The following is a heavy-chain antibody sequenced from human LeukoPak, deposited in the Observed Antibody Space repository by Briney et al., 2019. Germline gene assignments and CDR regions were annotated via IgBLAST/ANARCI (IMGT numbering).Heavy chain of an antibody. D-gene: IGHD3-3*01. CDR3: AKGLPGGVERPPKLRPEAYFDY. CDR1: GGSISSSSYY. V-gene: IGHV4-39*01. CDR2: IYYSGST. Sequence: SETLSLTCTVSGGSISSSSYYWGWIRQPPGKGLEWIGSIYYSGSTYYHPSLKSRFTISVDTSKNQFSLKLSSVTAADTAVYYCAKGLPGGVERPPKLRPEAYFDYWGQGTLVTVSS. J-gene: IGHJ4*02.